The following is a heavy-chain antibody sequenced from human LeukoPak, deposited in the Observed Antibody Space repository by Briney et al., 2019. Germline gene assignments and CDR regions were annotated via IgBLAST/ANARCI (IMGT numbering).Heavy chain of an antibody. CDR1: GYTFTSYY. Sequence: ASVKVSCKASGYTFTSYYMHWVRQAPGQGLEWMGIINPSGGSTSYAQKFQSRVTMTRDTSTSTVYMELSSLRSEDTAVYYCARDGPLAAAGDYWDQGTLVTVSS. V-gene: IGHV1-46*01. CDR3: ARDGPLAAAGDY. D-gene: IGHD6-13*01. CDR2: INPSGGST. J-gene: IGHJ4*02.